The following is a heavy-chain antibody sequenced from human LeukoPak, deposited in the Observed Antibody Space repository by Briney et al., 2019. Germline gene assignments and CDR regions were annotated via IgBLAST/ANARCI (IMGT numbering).Heavy chain of an antibody. J-gene: IGHJ4*02. CDR2: ISGSGGST. CDR1: GFTFSSYA. D-gene: IGHD3-22*01. V-gene: IGHV3-23*01. CDR3: AKDKSRYDSSGYDY. Sequence: GGSLRLSCAASGFTFSSYAMSWVRQAPGKGLEWVSAISGSGGSTYYADSVKGRFTISRDNSKNSLYLQMNSLRAEDTAVYYCAKDKSRYDSSGYDYWGQGTLVTVSS.